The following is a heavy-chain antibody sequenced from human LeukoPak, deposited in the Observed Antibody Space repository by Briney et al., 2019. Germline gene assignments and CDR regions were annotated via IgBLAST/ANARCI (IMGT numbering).Heavy chain of an antibody. CDR2: IRSKANSYAT. V-gene: IGHV3-73*01. CDR1: GFTFSGSA. CDR3: TSIYGFWSGYPNAFDI. J-gene: IGHJ3*02. D-gene: IGHD3-3*01. Sequence: PGGSLRLSCAASGFTFSGSAMHWVRQASGKGLEWVGRIRSKANSYATAYAASVKGRFTISRDDSKNTAYLQMNSLKTEDTAVYYCTSIYGFWSGYPNAFDIWGQGTMVTVSS.